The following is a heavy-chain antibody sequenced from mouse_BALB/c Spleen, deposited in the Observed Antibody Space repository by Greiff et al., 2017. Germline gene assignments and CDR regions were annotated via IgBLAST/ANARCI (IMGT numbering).Heavy chain of an antibody. V-gene: IGHV1-20*02. CDR2: INPYNGDT. CDR3: ARRGLLRYYAMDY. D-gene: IGHD1-1*01. J-gene: IGHJ4*01. CDR1: GYSFTGYF. Sequence: VQLQQSGPELVKPGASVKISCKASGYSFTGYFMNWVMQGHGKSLEWIGRINPYNGDTFYNQKFKGKATLTVDKSSSTAHMELRSLASEDSAVYYCARRGLLRYYAMDYWGQGTSVTVSS.